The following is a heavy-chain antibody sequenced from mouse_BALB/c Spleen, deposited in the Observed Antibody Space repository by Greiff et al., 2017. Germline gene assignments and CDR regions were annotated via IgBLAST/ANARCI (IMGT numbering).Heavy chain of an antibody. V-gene: IGHV1-4*02. CDR1: GYTFPSYT. CDR2: INPSSGYT. CDR3: ARGAARATPFAY. J-gene: IGHJ3*01. Sequence: VQLVESAAELARPGASVRMSCKASGYTFPSYTMHWVKQRPGQGLEWIGYINPSSGYTEYNQKFKDKTTLTADKSSSTAYMQLSSLTSEDSAVYYCARGAARATPFAYWGQGTLVTVSA. D-gene: IGHD3-1*01.